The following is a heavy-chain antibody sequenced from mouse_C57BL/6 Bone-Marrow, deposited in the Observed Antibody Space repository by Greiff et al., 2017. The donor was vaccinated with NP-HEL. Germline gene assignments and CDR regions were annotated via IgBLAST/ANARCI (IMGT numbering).Heavy chain of an antibody. D-gene: IGHD3-2*02. Sequence: VQLQQPGTELVKPGASVKLSCKASGYTFTSYWMHWLKQRPGQGLAWIGNINPNNGGTNDNEKFKTKATLAVDKSSSTAYMQLSSLTSEDSAVYYCARDSGYAFDYWGQGTTLTVSS. V-gene: IGHV1-53*01. J-gene: IGHJ2*01. CDR1: GYTFTSYW. CDR3: ARDSGYAFDY. CDR2: INPNNGGT.